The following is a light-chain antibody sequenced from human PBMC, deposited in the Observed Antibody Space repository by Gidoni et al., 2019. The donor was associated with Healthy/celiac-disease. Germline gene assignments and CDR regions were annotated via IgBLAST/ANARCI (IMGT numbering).Light chain of an antibody. V-gene: IGKV1-33*01. J-gene: IGKJ3*01. CDR2: DAS. CDR3: QQYDNLPYPAWGT. Sequence: DIQMTQSPSSLSASVGDRVTITCQASQDISNYLNWYQQKPGKAPKLLIYDASNLETGVPSRFSGSGSGTDFTFTISSLQPEDIATYYCQQYDNLPYPAWGTFGPGTKVDIK. CDR1: QDISNY.